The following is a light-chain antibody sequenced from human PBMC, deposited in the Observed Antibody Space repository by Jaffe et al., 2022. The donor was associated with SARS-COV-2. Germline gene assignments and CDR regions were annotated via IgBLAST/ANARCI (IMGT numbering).Light chain of an antibody. J-gene: IGKJ2*01. CDR2: AAS. CDR1: QGISGY. Sequence: DIQMTQSPSSLSASVGDRITITCRAGQGISGYLNWYQQKPGKAPKLLIYAASHLQSGVPSRFSGSGSGTDFTLTISSLQPEDFATYYCQQSDVFGQGTKLEIK. CDR3: QQSDV. V-gene: IGKV1-39*01.